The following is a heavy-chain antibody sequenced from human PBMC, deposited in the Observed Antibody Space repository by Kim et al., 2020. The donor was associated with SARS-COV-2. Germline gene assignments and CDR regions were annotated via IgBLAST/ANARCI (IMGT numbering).Heavy chain of an antibody. Sequence: SNKYYADSVKGRFTISRDNSKNTLYLQMNSLRADDTAVYYCARAGASWMDVWGQGTTVTVSS. D-gene: IGHD1-26*01. V-gene: IGHV3-30-3*01. J-gene: IGHJ6*02. CDR2: SNK. CDR3: ARAGASWMDV.